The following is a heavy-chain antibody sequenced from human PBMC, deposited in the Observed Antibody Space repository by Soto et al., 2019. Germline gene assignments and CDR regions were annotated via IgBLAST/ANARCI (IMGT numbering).Heavy chain of an antibody. D-gene: IGHD3-9*01. CDR3: ARDIWYYDILTGSFAFDY. CDR1: GYTFTSYY. CDR2: INPSGGST. V-gene: IGHV1-46*03. J-gene: IGHJ4*02. Sequence: EASVKVSCKASGYTFTSYYMHWVRQAPGQGLEWMGIINPSGGSTSYAQKFQGRVTMTRDTSTSTVYMELSSLRSEDTAVHYCARDIWYYDILTGSFAFDYWGQGTLVTVSS.